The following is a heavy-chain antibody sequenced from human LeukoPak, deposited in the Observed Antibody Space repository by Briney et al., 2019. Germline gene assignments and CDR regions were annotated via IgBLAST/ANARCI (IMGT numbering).Heavy chain of an antibody. J-gene: IGHJ4*02. CDR3: ASQPAAADVDY. CDR2: INQGGREY. D-gene: IGHD2-2*01. V-gene: IGHV3-7*03. CDR1: RVTCSSYS. Sequence: GRSLSLSFAASRVTCSSYSRNWIRQAPSKGLEWVANINQGGREYNYVDSVKGRFTISRDNAKNSLYLHMNSLRVDDTGVYYCASQPAAADVDYWGQGTLVTVSS.